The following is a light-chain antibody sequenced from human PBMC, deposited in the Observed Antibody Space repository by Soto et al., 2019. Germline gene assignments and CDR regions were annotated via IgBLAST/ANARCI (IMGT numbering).Light chain of an antibody. Sequence: QSVLTQPASASGTPGQRVTISCSGSSSNVGSNTVNWCQQLPRTAPTLLIYSNNKRRSWVPVRFSGSKSDSSASLAISGLQLQDEAEYYCPAWYDRLNGLYVFGTGTKLTVL. CDR2: SNN. CDR1: SSNVGSNT. J-gene: IGLJ1*01. V-gene: IGLV1-44*01. CDR3: PAWYDRLNGLYV.